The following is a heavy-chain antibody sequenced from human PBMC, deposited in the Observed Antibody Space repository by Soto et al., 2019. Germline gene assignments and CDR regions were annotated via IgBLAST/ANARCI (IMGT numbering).Heavy chain of an antibody. D-gene: IGHD3-16*01. CDR1: GYSFTNNY. J-gene: IGHJ5*02. Sequence: ASVKVSCKASGYSFTNNYVGWVLQATGQGLEWMGWMNPGSGDTGYAQKFQGRVTMTRDISIATAYMELSSLRSDDTAIYYCARMETFGSLNWFDPWGQGTLVTVSS. CDR3: ARMETFGSLNWFDP. CDR2: MNPGSGDT. V-gene: IGHV1-8*01.